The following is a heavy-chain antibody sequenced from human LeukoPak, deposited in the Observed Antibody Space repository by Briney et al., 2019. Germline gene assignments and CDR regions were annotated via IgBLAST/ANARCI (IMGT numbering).Heavy chain of an antibody. D-gene: IGHD4-23*01. J-gene: IGHJ4*02. CDR2: INSYGSRT. CDR3: ARDLRTPSDTNIAIDY. V-gene: IGHV3-74*01. Sequence: GGSLRLSCAASGFTFSTYWMHWVRHAPGKGLVWVSRINSYGSRTSYADSVKGRFTISRDNATNTLYLQMNSLRGEDTAVYYCARDLRTPSDTNIAIDYWGQGALVTVSS. CDR1: GFTFSTYW.